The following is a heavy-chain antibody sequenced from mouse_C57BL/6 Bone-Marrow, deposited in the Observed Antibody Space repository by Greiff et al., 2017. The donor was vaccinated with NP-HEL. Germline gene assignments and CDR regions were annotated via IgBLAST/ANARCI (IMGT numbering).Heavy chain of an antibody. D-gene: IGHD1-1*01. CDR1: GYTFTSYW. CDR3: ASRYGSSHYWYFDV. V-gene: IGHV1-69*01. Sequence: QVQLQQPGAELVMPGASVKLSCKASGYTFTSYWMHWVKQRPGQGLEWIGEIDPSDSYTNYNQKFKGKSTLTVDKSSSTAYMQLSSLTSEDSAVYYCASRYGSSHYWYFDVWGTGTTVTVSS. J-gene: IGHJ1*03. CDR2: IDPSDSYT.